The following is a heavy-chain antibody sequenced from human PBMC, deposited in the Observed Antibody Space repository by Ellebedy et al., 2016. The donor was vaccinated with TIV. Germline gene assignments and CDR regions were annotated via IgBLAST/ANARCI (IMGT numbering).Heavy chain of an antibody. Sequence: MPGGSLRLSCAVYGGSFSGYYWSWIRQPPGKGLEWIGEINHSGSTNYNPSLKSRVTVSVDTSKNQFSLKLSSVTAAETAVYYCASRSYEYYYYGMDVWGQGTTVTVSS. CDR1: GGSFSGYY. CDR2: INHSGST. J-gene: IGHJ6*02. CDR3: ASRSYEYYYYGMDV. D-gene: IGHD3-16*01. V-gene: IGHV4-34*01.